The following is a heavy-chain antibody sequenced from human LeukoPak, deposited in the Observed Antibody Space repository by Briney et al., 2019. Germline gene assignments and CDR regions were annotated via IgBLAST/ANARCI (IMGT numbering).Heavy chain of an antibody. D-gene: IGHD2-8*01. CDR3: ARYLMYEIDY. J-gene: IGHJ4*02. CDR2: ISSSSSYI. CDR1: GFTFSSYS. Sequence: GASLRLSCAASGFTFSSYSMNWVRQAPGKGLEWVSSISSSSSYIYYADSVKGRFTTSRDNAENSLYLQMNSLRAEDTAVYYCARYLMYEIDYWGQGTLVTVSS. V-gene: IGHV3-21*01.